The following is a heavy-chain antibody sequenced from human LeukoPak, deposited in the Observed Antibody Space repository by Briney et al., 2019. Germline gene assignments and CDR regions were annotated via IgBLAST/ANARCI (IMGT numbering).Heavy chain of an antibody. V-gene: IGHV3-48*01. D-gene: IGHD5-24*01. Sequence: GGSLRLSCAASGFTFSAYSMNWVRQAPGKGLEWISYIGISSGNTKYADSVKGRFTISGDKAKNSLYLQMNSLRVGDTAVYYCARDYKYAFDNWGQGTLVTVSS. CDR2: IGISSGNT. CDR1: GFTFSAYS. CDR3: ARDYKYAFDN. J-gene: IGHJ4*02.